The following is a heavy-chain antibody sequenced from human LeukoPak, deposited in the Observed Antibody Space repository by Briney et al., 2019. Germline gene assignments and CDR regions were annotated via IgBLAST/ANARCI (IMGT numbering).Heavy chain of an antibody. Sequence: PGGSLRLSCAASGFRFSSYWMHWVRQAPGKGLEWVASIKQDGSDKYYVDSVKGRFTISRDNAKNSLDLQMNSLRAEDTAVYYCAREKAYYESGGYFRFDPWGQGTLVTVSS. CDR1: GFRFSSYW. D-gene: IGHD3-22*01. CDR3: AREKAYYESGGYFRFDP. V-gene: IGHV3-7*01. J-gene: IGHJ5*02. CDR2: IKQDGSDK.